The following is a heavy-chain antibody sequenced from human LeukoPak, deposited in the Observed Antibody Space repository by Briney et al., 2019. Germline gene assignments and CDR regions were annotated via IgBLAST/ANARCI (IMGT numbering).Heavy chain of an antibody. CDR2: ISYTGNT. CDR1: GGSINSFF. Sequence: SETLSLTCTVSGGSINSFFWSWIRQSPGKGLEWIGYISYTGNTNYSPSLKSRVIISVDTSKNQFSLKLTSVTAADTAVYFCARGGDWANNRFDPWGQGTLVTVSS. J-gene: IGHJ5*02. V-gene: IGHV4-59*01. CDR3: ARGGDWANNRFDP. D-gene: IGHD3-16*01.